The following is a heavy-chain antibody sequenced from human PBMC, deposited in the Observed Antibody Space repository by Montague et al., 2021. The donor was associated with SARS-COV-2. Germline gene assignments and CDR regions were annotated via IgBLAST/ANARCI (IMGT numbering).Heavy chain of an antibody. CDR3: ARTRGYVPLFDF. CDR1: GGSISSNF. D-gene: IGHD5-12*01. J-gene: IGHJ4*02. Sequence: SETRSLTCTVSGGSISSNFWSWIRQPPGKGLEWIGYIYYSGSTNYNPSLKSRVTISVDTSKKQFSLQLSSVTAADTAVYYCARTRGYVPLFDFWGQGTLVTVSS. CDR2: IYYSGST. V-gene: IGHV4-59*01.